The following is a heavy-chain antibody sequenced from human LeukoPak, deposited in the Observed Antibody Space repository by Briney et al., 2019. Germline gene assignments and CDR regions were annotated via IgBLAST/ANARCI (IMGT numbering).Heavy chain of an antibody. J-gene: IGHJ4*02. V-gene: IGHV1-2*02. CDR3: ASLPLNSGVDY. CDR1: GYTFTGYY. Sequence: ASVKVSCKASGYTFTGYYIHWVRQAPGQGLEWMGWINPNSGDTNYAQKFQGRVTMTSDTSISTAYMELSRLRSDDTAMYYCASLPLNSGVDYWGQGTLVTVSS. CDR2: INPNSGDT. D-gene: IGHD1-26*01.